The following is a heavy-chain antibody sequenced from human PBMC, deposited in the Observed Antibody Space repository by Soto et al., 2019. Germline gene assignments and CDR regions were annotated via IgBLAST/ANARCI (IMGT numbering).Heavy chain of an antibody. D-gene: IGHD2-2*01. V-gene: IGHV4-59*01. CDR1: GGSISNYY. Sequence: SETLSVTCIVSGGSISNYYWSWIRQPPWKGLEWIGYIYYSGSTNYNPSLQSRVTISVDTSKNQFSLKLSSVTAADTAVYYCARAVLPATAPFDYWGQGTLVTVSS. CDR2: IYYSGST. CDR3: ARAVLPATAPFDY. J-gene: IGHJ4*02.